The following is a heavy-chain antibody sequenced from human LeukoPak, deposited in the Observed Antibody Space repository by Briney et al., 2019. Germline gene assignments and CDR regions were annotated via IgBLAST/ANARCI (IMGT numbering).Heavy chain of an antibody. J-gene: IGHJ6*03. V-gene: IGHV1-18*01. CDR2: ISAYNGNT. D-gene: IGHD3-22*01. Sequence: ASVKVSCKTSGYTFIGYGISWVRQAPGQGLEWMGWISAYNGNTNYAQKLQGRVTMTTDTSTSTAYMELRSLRSDDTAVYYCARDSSGYYYVWHYYYMDVWGKGTTVTVSS. CDR1: GYTFIGYG. CDR3: ARDSSGYYYVWHYYYMDV.